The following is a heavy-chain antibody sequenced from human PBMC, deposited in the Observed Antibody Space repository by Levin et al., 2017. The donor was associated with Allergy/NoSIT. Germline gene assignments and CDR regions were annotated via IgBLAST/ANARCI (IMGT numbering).Heavy chain of an antibody. J-gene: IGHJ4*02. V-gene: IGHV5-51*01. CDR3: ARPQGKLYSGYPRRGAFDY. D-gene: IGHD5-12*01. CDR2: IYPDDSDT. Sequence: GESLKISCRTSGYSFTNYWIGWVRQMPGQGLEWMGIIYPDDSDTRYNPSFEGQVTISADKSVSTTYLQWSSLKASDTAMYYCARPQGKLYSGYPRRGAFDYWGQGSLVTVSS. CDR1: GYSFTNYW.